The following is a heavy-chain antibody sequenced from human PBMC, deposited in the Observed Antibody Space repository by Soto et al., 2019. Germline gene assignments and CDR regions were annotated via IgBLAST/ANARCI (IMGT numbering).Heavy chain of an antibody. Sequence: EVQLVESGGGLAKPGGSLRLSCAASGFTFSSYSMNWVRQAPGKGLEWVSSISSSSSCIYYADSVKGRFTISRDNAKNSLYLQMNSLRAEDTAVYYCARGRVVPAAPAYHYIDVWGKGTTVTVSS. V-gene: IGHV3-21*01. CDR2: ISSSSSCI. CDR3: ARGRVVPAAPAYHYIDV. CDR1: GFTFSSYS. D-gene: IGHD2-2*01. J-gene: IGHJ6*03.